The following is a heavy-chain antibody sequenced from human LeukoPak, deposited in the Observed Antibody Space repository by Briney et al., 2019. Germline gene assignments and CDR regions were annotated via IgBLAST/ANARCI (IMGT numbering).Heavy chain of an antibody. V-gene: IGHV4-34*01. J-gene: IGHJ5*02. CDR1: GGSFSGYY. CDR3: AREGGYDILTGYYNWFDP. Sequence: SETLSLTCAVYGGSFSGYYWSWIRQPPGKGLEWIGEINHSGSTNYNPSLKSRVTIPVDTSKNQFSLKLSSVTAADTAVYYCAREGGYDILTGYYNWFDPWGQGTLVTVSS. D-gene: IGHD3-9*01. CDR2: INHSGST.